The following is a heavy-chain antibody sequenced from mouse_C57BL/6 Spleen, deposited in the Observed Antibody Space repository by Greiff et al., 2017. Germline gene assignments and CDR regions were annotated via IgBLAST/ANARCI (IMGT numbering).Heavy chain of an antibody. CDR3: TSSADYYGSSYGY. Sequence: VQLKQSGTVLARPGASVKMSCKTSGYTFTSYWMHWVKQRPGQGLEWIGAIYPGNSDTSYNQKFKGKAKLTAVTSASTAYMELSSLTNEDSAVYYCTSSADYYGSSYGYGGQGTTLTVSS. D-gene: IGHD1-1*01. V-gene: IGHV1-5*01. CDR2: IYPGNSDT. J-gene: IGHJ2*01. CDR1: GYTFTSYW.